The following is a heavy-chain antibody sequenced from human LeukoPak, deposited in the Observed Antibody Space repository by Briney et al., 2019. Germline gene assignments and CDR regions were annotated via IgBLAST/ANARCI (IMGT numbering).Heavy chain of an antibody. D-gene: IGHD3-3*01. V-gene: IGHV4-4*07. CDR1: GGSISSYY. CDR3: ARDGYYDFWSGYNYYYYYMDV. J-gene: IGHJ6*03. Sequence: SETLSLTCTVSGGSISSYYSTWIRQPPGKGLDWIGRIYTSRSTNYNPSLKSRVTMSVDTSKNQFPLKLSSVTAADTAVYYCARDGYYDFWSGYNYYYYYMDVWGKGTTVTVSS. CDR2: IYTSRST.